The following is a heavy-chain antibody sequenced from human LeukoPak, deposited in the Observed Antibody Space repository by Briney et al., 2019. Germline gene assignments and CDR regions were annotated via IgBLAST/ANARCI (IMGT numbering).Heavy chain of an antibody. V-gene: IGHV3-33*08. Sequence: GGSLRLSCAASGFTFSSYGMHWVRQAPGKGLEWVAVIWYDGSNKYYADSVKGRFTISRDNSKNTLYLQMNSLRAEDTAVYYCARPSTPTTVTTFFGYWGQGTLVTVSS. J-gene: IGHJ4*02. CDR2: IWYDGSNK. D-gene: IGHD4-11*01. CDR1: GFTFSSYG. CDR3: ARPSTPTTVTTFFGY.